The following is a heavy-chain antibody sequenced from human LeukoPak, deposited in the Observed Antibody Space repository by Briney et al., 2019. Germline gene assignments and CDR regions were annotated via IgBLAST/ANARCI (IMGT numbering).Heavy chain of an antibody. CDR1: GFTFDDYA. D-gene: IGHD3-22*01. CDR3: AKDHRTYYDSSGYYDY. V-gene: IGHV3-9*01. J-gene: IGHJ4*02. Sequence: GGSLRLSCAASGFTFDDYAMHWVRQAPGKGLEWVSGISWNSGSIGYADSVKGRFTISRDNAKNSLYLQMNSLRAEDTALYYCAKDHRTYYDSSGYYDYWGQGTLVTVSS. CDR2: ISWNSGSI.